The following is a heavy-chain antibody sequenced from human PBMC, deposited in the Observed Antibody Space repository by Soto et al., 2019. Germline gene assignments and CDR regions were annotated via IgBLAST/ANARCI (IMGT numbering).Heavy chain of an antibody. CDR2: IYYSGST. CDR1: GGSISSSSYY. V-gene: IGHV4-39*01. D-gene: IGHD5-12*01. Sequence: SETLSLTCTVSGGSISSSSYYWGWIRQPPGKGLEWIGSIYYSGSTYYNPSLKSRVTISVDTSKNQFSLKLSSVTAADTAVYYCARLRNSGYDQGNDYWGQGTLVTVSS. J-gene: IGHJ4*02. CDR3: ARLRNSGYDQGNDY.